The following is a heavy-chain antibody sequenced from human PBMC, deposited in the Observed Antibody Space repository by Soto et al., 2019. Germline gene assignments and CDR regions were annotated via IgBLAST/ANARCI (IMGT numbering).Heavy chain of an antibody. Sequence: QITLKESGPTLVKPTQTLTLTCTFSGFSLSTTGVGVGWIRQPPGKALEWLALIYWDDDKHFSPSLKTRLTIPKDTAKYQVVLTMTNMDPVDTARYYCAHATRLVIGFENEYYFDYWGQGTLVTVSS. CDR3: AHATRLVIGFENEYYFDY. V-gene: IGHV2-5*02. D-gene: IGHD3-9*01. CDR1: GFSLSTTGVG. J-gene: IGHJ4*02. CDR2: IYWDDDK.